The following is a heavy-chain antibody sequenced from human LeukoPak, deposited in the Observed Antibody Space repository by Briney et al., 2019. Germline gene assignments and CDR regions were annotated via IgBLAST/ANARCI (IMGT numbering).Heavy chain of an antibody. CDR1: GGSFSGYY. CDR2: INHSGST. CDR3: ARHRSHDDTRDY. Sequence: SETLSLTCAVYGGSFSGYYWSWIRQPPGKGLEWIGEINHSGSTNYNPSPKSRVTISVDTSKNQFSLKLSSVTAADTAVYYCARHRSHDDTRDYWGQGTLVTVSS. J-gene: IGHJ4*02. V-gene: IGHV4-34*01. D-gene: IGHD3-3*01.